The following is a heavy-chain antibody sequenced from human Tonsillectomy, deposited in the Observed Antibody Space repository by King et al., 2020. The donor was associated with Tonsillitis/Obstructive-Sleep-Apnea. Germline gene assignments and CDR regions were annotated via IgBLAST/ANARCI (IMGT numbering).Heavy chain of an antibody. J-gene: IGHJ4*02. CDR1: GFSLSTSGVG. Sequence: TLKESGPTLVKPTQTLTLTCTFSGFSLSTSGVGVGWGRHPPGKALEWPALIYWDDDKRYSPSLKSRLTITTDTSKNQVVLTMTNMDPVDTATYYCAHGAIYSSSSPSFDYWGQGTLVTVSS. CDR2: IYWDDDK. V-gene: IGHV2-5*02. D-gene: IGHD6-6*01. CDR3: AHGAIYSSSSPSFDY.